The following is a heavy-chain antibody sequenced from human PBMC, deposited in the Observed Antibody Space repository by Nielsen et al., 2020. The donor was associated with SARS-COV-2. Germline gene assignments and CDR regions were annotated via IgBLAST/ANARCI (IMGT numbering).Heavy chain of an antibody. CDR2: IYYSGST. CDR3: ARQQTSHSTYYYYGMDV. J-gene: IGHJ6*02. CDR1: RGSISSYY. Sequence: GSLRLSCTVSRGSISSYYWSWIRQPPGKGLEWIGYIYYSGSTNYNPSLKSRVTISVDTSKNQFSLKLSSVTAADTAAYYCARQQTSHSTYYYYGMDVWGQGTTVTVSS. V-gene: IGHV4-59*08.